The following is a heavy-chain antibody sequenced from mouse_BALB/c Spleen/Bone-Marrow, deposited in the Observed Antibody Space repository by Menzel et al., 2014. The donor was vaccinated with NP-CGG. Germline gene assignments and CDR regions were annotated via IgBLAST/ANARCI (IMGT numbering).Heavy chain of an antibody. CDR2: IDPANGNT. V-gene: IGHV14-3*02. Sequence: EVQLQQSGAELVKLGASVKLSCTASGLNIKDTYMHWVKQRPEQGLEWIGRIDPANGNTKYDPKFQGKATITADTSSNTAHLQLNSLTSEDTAVYYCASYRYSWYFDVWGAGTTVTVSS. CDR3: ASYRYSWYFDV. J-gene: IGHJ1*01. D-gene: IGHD2-12*01. CDR1: GLNIKDTY.